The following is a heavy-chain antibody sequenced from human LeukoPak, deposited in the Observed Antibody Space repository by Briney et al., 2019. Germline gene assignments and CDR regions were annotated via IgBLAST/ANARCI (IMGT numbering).Heavy chain of an antibody. D-gene: IGHD3-10*01. V-gene: IGHV4-4*07. J-gene: IGHJ3*02. CDR2: IYTSGST. CDR3: ARVAIGWFGEPLGAFDI. CDR1: GGSISSYY. Sequence: SETLSLTCTVSGGSISSYYWSWIRQPAGKGLEWIGRIYTSGSTNYNPSLKSRVTMSVDTSKNQFSLKLSSVTAADTAVYYCARVAIGWFGEPLGAFDIWGQGTMVTVSS.